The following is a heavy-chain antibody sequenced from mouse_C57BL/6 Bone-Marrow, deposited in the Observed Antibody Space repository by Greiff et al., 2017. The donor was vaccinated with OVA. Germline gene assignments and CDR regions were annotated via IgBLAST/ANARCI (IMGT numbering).Heavy chain of an antibody. CDR2: IYPGDGDT. Sequence: QVQLQQSGPELVKPGASVKLSCKASGYAFSSSWMNWVKQRPGKGLEWIGRIYPGDGDTNYNGKFKGKATLTADKSSSTAYMQLSSLTSEDSAVYICARKMLEYYAMDYWGQGTSVTVSS. V-gene: IGHV1-82*01. CDR1: GYAFSSSW. CDR3: ARKMLEYYAMDY. J-gene: IGHJ4*01. D-gene: IGHD3-3*01.